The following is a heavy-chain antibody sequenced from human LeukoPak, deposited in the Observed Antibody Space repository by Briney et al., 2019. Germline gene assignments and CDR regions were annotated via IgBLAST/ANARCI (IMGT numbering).Heavy chain of an antibody. CDR3: ARGYVFKIQRITMVRGVTTVYNWFDP. CDR1: GGTFSSYA. Sequence: ASVKVSCKASGGTFSSYAISWVRQAPGQGLEWMGGIIPIFGTANYAQKFQGRVTITADKSTSTAYMELSSLRSEDTAVYYCARGYVFKIQRITMVRGVTTVYNWFDPWGQGTLVTVSS. CDR2: IIPIFGTA. J-gene: IGHJ5*02. D-gene: IGHD3-10*01. V-gene: IGHV1-69*06.